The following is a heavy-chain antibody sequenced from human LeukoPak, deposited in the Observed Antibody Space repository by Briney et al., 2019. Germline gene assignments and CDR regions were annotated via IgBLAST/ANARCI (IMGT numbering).Heavy chain of an antibody. V-gene: IGHV4-39*01. D-gene: IGHD2/OR15-2a*01. CDR3: ARQISDYYSYYMDV. Sequence: PSETLSLTCTVSGGSISTSAFYWGWIRQPPGKGLEWIGSIYDSGNEFYNPSLKSRVTISADTSKNQFSLKLNSVTAADTAMYYCARQISDYYSYYMDVWGEGITVTVSS. J-gene: IGHJ6*03. CDR1: GGSISTSAFY. CDR2: IYDSGNE.